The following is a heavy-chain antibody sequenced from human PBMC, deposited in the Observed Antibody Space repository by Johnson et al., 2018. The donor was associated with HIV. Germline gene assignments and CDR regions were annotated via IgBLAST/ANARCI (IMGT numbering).Heavy chain of an antibody. Sequence: EVQLVESGGGVVRPGGSLRLSCAASGFTFDDYGMSWVRQVPGKGLEWVSGIDWTGASTGYADSVKGRFTIFRDNSKNTLCLQMNSLRDEDRAVYYCAMERMGGFDIWGRGTMVIVSS. V-gene: IGHV3-20*04. CDR1: GFTFDDYG. D-gene: IGHD1-26*01. CDR2: IDWTGAST. CDR3: AMERMGGFDI. J-gene: IGHJ3*02.